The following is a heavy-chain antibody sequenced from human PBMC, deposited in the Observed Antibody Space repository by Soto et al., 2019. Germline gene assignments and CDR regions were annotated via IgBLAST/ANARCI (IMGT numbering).Heavy chain of an antibody. V-gene: IGHV4-59*08. Sequence: SETLSLTCTVSGGSISSYYWGWIRQPPGKGLEWIGYIYHSGSTNNNPSLKSRVTIALDTSKNQFSLKLRSVTAADTAVYYCARGNSLFDYWGQGTLVTVSS. J-gene: IGHJ4*02. CDR2: IYHSGST. CDR1: GGSISSYY. CDR3: ARGNSLFDY.